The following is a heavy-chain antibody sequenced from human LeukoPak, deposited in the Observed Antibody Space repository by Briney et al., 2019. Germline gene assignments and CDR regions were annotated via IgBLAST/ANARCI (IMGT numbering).Heavy chain of an antibody. Sequence: GESLKISCQTSGFMFTTYWIGWVRQMPGKGLEWMGIIYPGDSDTRYSPSFQGQVTISADKSISTAYLQWSSLKASDTAMYYCATTVTTGSGFDIWGQGTMVTVSS. CDR3: ATTVTTGSGFDI. D-gene: IGHD4-17*01. CDR2: IYPGDSDT. J-gene: IGHJ3*02. V-gene: IGHV5-51*01. CDR1: GFMFTTYW.